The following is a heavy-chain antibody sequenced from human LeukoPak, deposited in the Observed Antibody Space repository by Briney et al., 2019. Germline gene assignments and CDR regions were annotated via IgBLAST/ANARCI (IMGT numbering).Heavy chain of an antibody. CDR1: GGTFSSYA. V-gene: IGHV1-69*13. D-gene: IGHD3-9*01. Sequence: GASVKVSCKASGGTFSSYAISWVRQAPGQGLEWMGGIIPIFGTANYAQKFQGRVTITADESTSTAYMELSSLRSEDTAVYYCARDCTERLRYFDWSKRGYFDYWGQGTLVTVSS. J-gene: IGHJ4*02. CDR2: IIPIFGTA. CDR3: ARDCTERLRYFDWSKRGYFDY.